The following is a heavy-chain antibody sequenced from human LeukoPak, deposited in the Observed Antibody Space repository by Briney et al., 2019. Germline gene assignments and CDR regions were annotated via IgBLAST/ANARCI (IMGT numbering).Heavy chain of an antibody. D-gene: IGHD2-15*01. CDR3: ARDFFHGHCSGLTCFLLDS. CDR2: ISAYNGNT. V-gene: IGHV1-18*01. Sequence: ASVKVSCKASGYTFTRYGITWLRQAPGQGLEWMGWISAYNGNTNYAQKFQGRLTVTTDTSTNTASMELRSLRSDDTAVYYCARDFFHGHCSGLTCFLLDSWGQGSLVTVSS. CDR1: GYTFTRYG. J-gene: IGHJ4*02.